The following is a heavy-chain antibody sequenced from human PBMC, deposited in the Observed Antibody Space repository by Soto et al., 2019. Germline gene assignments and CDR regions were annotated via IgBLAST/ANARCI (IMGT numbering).Heavy chain of an antibody. CDR1: GGSISSYY. CDR3: ARATHGAHWFDP. J-gene: IGHJ5*02. V-gene: IGHV4-59*12. CDR2: IYYTGTT. Sequence: SETLSLTCTVSGGSISSYYWSWIRQPPGKGLEWIGYIYYTGTTNYNPSLKSRVTISVDTSKNQFSLHLNSVTPEDTAVYSCARATHGAHWFDPWGQGTLVTVS. D-gene: IGHD2-8*01.